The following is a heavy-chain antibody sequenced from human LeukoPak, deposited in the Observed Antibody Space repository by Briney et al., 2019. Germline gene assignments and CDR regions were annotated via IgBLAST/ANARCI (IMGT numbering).Heavy chain of an antibody. CDR3: AKGRTELWDFDAFDI. Sequence: GGSLRLSCAASGFTFSSYGMHWVRQAPGKGLEWVAFIRYDGSHDYYADSVKGRFTISRDNSHNMLYLQLNRLRAEDTAVYYCAKGRTELWDFDAFDIWGQGTMVTVSS. J-gene: IGHJ3*02. V-gene: IGHV3-30*02. CDR2: IRYDGSHD. CDR1: GFTFSSYG. D-gene: IGHD1-7*01.